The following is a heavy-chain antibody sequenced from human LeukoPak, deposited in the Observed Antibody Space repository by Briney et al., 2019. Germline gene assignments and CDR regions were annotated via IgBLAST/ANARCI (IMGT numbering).Heavy chain of an antibody. CDR1: GFTFPNY. Sequence: GSLRLSCAASGFTFPNYWMSWVRQAPGKGLEWIGSIYQSGSTYYNPSLKSRVVISVDTSKNQFSLKLTSVTAADTAIYYCARDQRPTAYSYDSGGYYFDYWGQGTLATVSS. CDR2: IYQSGST. CDR3: ARDQRPTAYSYDSGGYYFDY. J-gene: IGHJ4*02. D-gene: IGHD3-22*01. V-gene: IGHV4-38-2*02.